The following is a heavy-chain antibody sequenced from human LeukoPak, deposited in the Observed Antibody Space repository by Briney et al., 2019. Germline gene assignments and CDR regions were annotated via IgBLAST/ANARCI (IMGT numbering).Heavy chain of an antibody. CDR2: INPTGGTT. J-gene: IGHJ4*02. CDR1: GYTFTSYY. Sequence: EASVKVSCKASGYTFTSYYIHWVRQARGQGREWMGIINPTGGTTTYAQKFQGRVTITADESTSTAYMELSSLRSEDTAVYYCARPLEGYGGNLLAVAGYWGQGTLVTVSS. V-gene: IGHV1-46*01. CDR3: ARPLEGYGGNLLAVAGY. D-gene: IGHD4-23*01.